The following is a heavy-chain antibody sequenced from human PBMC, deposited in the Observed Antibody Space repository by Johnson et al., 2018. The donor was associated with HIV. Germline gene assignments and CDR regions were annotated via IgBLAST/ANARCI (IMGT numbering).Heavy chain of an antibody. Sequence: QVQLVESGGGVVQPGRSLRLSCAASGFTFSSYPMHWVRQAPGKGLEWVAVISYDGSNKYYADSVKGRFTISRDNSKNKLYLQMKRMRAEDTAVYYLAKVGSGYSSSSWGQGTMVTVSS. CDR2: ISYDGSNK. CDR3: AKVGSGYSSSS. V-gene: IGHV3-30*04. J-gene: IGHJ3*01. CDR1: GFTFSSYP. D-gene: IGHD6-13*01.